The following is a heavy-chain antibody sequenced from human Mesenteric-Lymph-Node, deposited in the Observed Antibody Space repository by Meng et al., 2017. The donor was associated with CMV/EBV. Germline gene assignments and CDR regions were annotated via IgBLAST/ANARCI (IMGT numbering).Heavy chain of an antibody. V-gene: IGHV3-7*01. CDR2: IKQDGSEK. J-gene: IGHJ4*02. CDR3: ARGILTGIFDY. Sequence: GGSLRLSCEASGFTFSSYAMSWIRQAPGKGLEWVANIKQDGSEKYYVDSVKGRFTISRDNAKNSLYLQMNSLRAEDTAVYYCARGILTGIFDYWGQGTLVTVSS. CDR1: GFTFSSYA. D-gene: IGHD3-9*01.